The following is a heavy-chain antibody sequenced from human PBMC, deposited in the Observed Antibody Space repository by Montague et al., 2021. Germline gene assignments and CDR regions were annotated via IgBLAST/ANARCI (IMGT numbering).Heavy chain of an antibody. CDR2: IYYSGST. CDR1: GGSISSSSYY. CDR3: ASSSRGRWVQSYFDY. V-gene: IGHV4-39*01. D-gene: IGHD5-24*01. Sequence: SETLSLTCTVSGGSISSSSYYWGWIRQPPGRGLEWIGSIYYSGSTYYNPSLKSRVTISVDTSKNQFSLKLSSVTAADTAVYYCASSSRGRWVQSYFDYWGQGTLVTVSS. J-gene: IGHJ4*02.